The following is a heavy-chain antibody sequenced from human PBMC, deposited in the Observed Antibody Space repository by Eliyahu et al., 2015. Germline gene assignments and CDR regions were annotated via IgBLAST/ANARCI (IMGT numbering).Heavy chain of an antibody. CDR1: GGTFSSYA. D-gene: IGHD3-3*01. V-gene: IGHV1-69*04. CDR3: ATYVGILEWERGYYYGMDV. CDR2: IIPILGIA. Sequence: EVKKPGSSVKVSCKASGGTFSSYAISWVRQAPGQGLEWMGRIIPILGIANYAQKFQGRVTITADKSTSTAYMDLSSLRSEDTAVYYCATYVGILEWERGYYYGMDVWGQGTTVTVSS. J-gene: IGHJ6*02.